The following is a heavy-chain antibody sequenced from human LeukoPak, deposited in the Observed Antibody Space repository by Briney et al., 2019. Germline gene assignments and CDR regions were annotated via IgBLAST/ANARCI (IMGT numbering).Heavy chain of an antibody. CDR1: GGSISSGDYY. J-gene: IGHJ4*02. D-gene: IGHD6-13*01. CDR3: ARGIAAAEDY. Sequence: SETLSLTCAVSGGSISSGDYYWSWIRQPPGKGLEWIGYIYYSGSTYYNPSLKSRVTISVDTSKNQFSLKLSSVTAADTAVYYCARGIAAAEDYWGQGTLVTVSS. CDR2: IYYSGST. V-gene: IGHV4-30-4*01.